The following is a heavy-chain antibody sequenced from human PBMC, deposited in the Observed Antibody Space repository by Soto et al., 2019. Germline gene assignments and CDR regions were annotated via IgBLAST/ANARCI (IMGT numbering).Heavy chain of an antibody. J-gene: IGHJ4*02. V-gene: IGHV3-9*01. CDR3: AKDNRAAGGAFDY. Sequence: EVQLVESGGGLVQPGRSLRLSCAASGFTFDDFAMHWVRQAPGKGLEWVSGISWNSAMIGYADSVKGRFTISRDNAKNSLYRKMNSLRPEDRALYFCAKDNRAAGGAFDYWGQGTRVTVFS. D-gene: IGHD3-10*01. CDR2: ISWNSAMI. CDR1: GFTFDDFA.